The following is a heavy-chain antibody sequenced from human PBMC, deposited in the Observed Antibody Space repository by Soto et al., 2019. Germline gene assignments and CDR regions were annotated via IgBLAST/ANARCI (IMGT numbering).Heavy chain of an antibody. CDR3: ARDSGYDPGNFDY. CDR1: GFTFSSYS. J-gene: IGHJ4*02. Sequence: GGSLRLSCAASGFTFSSYSMNWVRQAPGKGLEWVSSISSSSSYIYYADSVKGRFTISRDNAKNSLYLQMNSLRAEDTAVYYYARDSGYDPGNFDYWGQGTLVTVSS. V-gene: IGHV3-21*01. D-gene: IGHD5-12*01. CDR2: ISSSSSYI.